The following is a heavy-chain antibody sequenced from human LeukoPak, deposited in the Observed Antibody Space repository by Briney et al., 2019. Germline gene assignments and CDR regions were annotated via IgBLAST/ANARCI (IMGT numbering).Heavy chain of an antibody. CDR3: TTQKLAPGRVEWFDP. CDR2: MHYSGST. D-gene: IGHD6-13*01. V-gene: IGHV4-39*01. Sequence: SETLSLTCTVSGGSISGSSYYWAWIRQSPGKGLEGIGSMHYSGSTHFNPSVKSRVTMFVYPSKNPFSLSLTSVTAAATAVYWCTTQKLAPGRVEWFDPWGQGTLVSVSS. J-gene: IGHJ5*02. CDR1: GGSISGSSYY.